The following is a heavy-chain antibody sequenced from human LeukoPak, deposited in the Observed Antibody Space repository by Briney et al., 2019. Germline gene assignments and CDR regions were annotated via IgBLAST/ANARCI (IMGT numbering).Heavy chain of an antibody. Sequence: GGSLRLSSAASGFTFSSYSMNWVRQAPGKWLESVSSISSSSSYIYYADSVKGRFTISRDNAKNSLYMQMNSLRADDTAVYYCARESILWTLDNWFDPWGQGTLVTVSS. J-gene: IGHJ5*02. D-gene: IGHD3-10*01. CDR1: GFTFSSYS. CDR3: ARESILWTLDNWFDP. V-gene: IGHV3-21*01. CDR2: ISSSSSYI.